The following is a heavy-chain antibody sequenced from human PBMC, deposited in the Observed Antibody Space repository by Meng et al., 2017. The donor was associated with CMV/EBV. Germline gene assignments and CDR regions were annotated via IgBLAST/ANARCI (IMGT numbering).Heavy chain of an antibody. J-gene: IGHJ4*02. CDR2: ISGSGGST. CDR3: AKDFFLDYGDSDY. CDR1: GFTCSSYA. D-gene: IGHD4-17*01. V-gene: IGHV3-23*01. Sequence: CADSGFTCSSYAMSWVRQAPGKGLEWVSAISGSGGSTYYADSVKGRFTISRDNSKNTLYLQMNSLRAEDTAVYYCAKDFFLDYGDSDYWGQGTLVTVSS.